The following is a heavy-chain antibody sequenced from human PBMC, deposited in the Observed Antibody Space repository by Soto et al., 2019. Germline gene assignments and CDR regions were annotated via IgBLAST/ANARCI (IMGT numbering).Heavy chain of an antibody. J-gene: IGHJ6*02. CDR1: GFTFYDYA. Sequence: PGGSLILSCASSGFTFYDYAMHLVRQAPGRGLEWVSGISWNSGSIGYADSVKGRFTISRDNAKNSLYLQMNSLRAEDTALYYCAKDTARWNHYYYGMDVWGQGTTVTVSS. V-gene: IGHV3-9*01. CDR2: ISWNSGSI. D-gene: IGHD6-6*01. CDR3: AKDTARWNHYYYGMDV.